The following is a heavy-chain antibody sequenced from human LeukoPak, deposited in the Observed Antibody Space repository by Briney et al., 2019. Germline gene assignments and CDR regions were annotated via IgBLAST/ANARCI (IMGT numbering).Heavy chain of an antibody. CDR1: GFTFSTYA. V-gene: IGHV3-23*01. CDR2: ITASGRNT. CDR3: ARAYTRFYYYYMDV. D-gene: IGHD3-16*01. J-gene: IGHJ6*03. Sequence: GGSLRLSCAASGFTFSTYAMSWVRQAPGKGLEWVSGITASGRNTYYPGSVKGRFTISRDNAKNSLYLQMNSLRAEDTAVYYCARAYTRFYYYYMDVWGKGTTVTISS.